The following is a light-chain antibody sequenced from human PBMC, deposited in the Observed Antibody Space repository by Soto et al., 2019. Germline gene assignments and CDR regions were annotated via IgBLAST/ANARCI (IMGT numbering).Light chain of an antibody. J-gene: IGKJ3*01. CDR2: DAS. V-gene: IGKV3-15*01. Sequence: EIVMTQSPPTLSVSPGERATLSCRASQSVANNLAWYQQKPGQTPRLLIYDASTRATGVPARFSGSGSGTEFTLAISSLQSEDFAVYYCQHYNNWPLFGPGTKVDIK. CDR3: QHYNNWPL. CDR1: QSVANN.